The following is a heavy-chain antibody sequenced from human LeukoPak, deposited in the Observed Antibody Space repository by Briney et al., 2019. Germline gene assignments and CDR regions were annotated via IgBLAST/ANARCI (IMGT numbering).Heavy chain of an antibody. J-gene: IGHJ4*02. CDR2: IRYDGSNK. D-gene: IGHD3-22*01. Sequence: GGSLRLSCAASGFTFSSYGMHWVRQAPGKGLEWVAFIRYDGSNKYYADSVKGRFTISRDNSKNTLYLQMNSLRAEDTAVYYCAKSCMGASYYYETPTTLIDYWGQGTLVTVSS. CDR1: GFTFSSYG. CDR3: AKSCMGASYYYETPTTLIDY. V-gene: IGHV3-30*02.